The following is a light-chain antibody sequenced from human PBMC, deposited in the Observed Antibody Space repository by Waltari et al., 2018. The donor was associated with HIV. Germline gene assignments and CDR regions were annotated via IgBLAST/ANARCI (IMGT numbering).Light chain of an antibody. J-gene: IGLJ2*01. V-gene: IGLV2-11*01. CDR2: DVT. Sequence: QSALTQPRSVSGSHGQSVTISCNGTSSVVGGYKYVSWYQQHPGKAPKLMIYDVTKRPSGVPDRFSGSKSDNTASLTSSGLQAEDEAEYYCCSYPGSYPVVFGGGTKLTVL. CDR1: SSVVGGYKY. CDR3: CSYPGSYPVV.